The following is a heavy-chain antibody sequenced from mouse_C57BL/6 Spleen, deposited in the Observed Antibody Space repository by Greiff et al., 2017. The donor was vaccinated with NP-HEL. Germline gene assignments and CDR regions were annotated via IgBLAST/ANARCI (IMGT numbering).Heavy chain of an antibody. CDR3: ARSTIVTTWGVDY. V-gene: IGHV1-64*01. CDR2: IHPNSGST. CDR1: GYTFTSYW. Sequence: QVQLQQPGAELVKPGASVKLSCKASGYTFTSYWMHWVKQRPGQGLEWIGMIHPNSGSTNYNEKFKSKATLTVDKSSSTAYMQLSSLTSEDSAVYYCARSTIVTTWGVDYWGQGTTLTVSS. D-gene: IGHD2-5*01. J-gene: IGHJ2*01.